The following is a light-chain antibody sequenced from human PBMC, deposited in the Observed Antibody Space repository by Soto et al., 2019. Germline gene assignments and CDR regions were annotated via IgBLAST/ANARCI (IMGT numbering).Light chain of an antibody. J-gene: IGLJ3*02. CDR2: DVS. V-gene: IGLV2-14*01. Sequence: QSALTQPASVSGSPGQSITISCTGTSSDVGGYNYVSWYQQHPGTAPKLMVYDVSNRPSGVSNRFSGSKSGNTASLTISGLQAEDEDDYYCSSYTRSTTLGVFGGGTKLTVL. CDR1: SSDVGGYNY. CDR3: SSYTRSTTLGV.